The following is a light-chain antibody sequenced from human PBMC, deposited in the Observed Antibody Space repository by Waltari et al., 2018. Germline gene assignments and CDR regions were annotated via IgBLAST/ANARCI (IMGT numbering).Light chain of an antibody. J-gene: IGKJ4*01. CDR2: GAS. CDR3: QQYNNWPPLT. V-gene: IGKV3-15*01. CDR1: QSVSSN. Sequence: EILMTQSPATLSVSPGERATLSCRAGQSVSSNLAWYQQKPGQAPRLLIYGASTRATGIPARFSGSGSGTEFTLTISSLQSEDFAVYYCQQYNNWPPLTFGGGTKVEIK.